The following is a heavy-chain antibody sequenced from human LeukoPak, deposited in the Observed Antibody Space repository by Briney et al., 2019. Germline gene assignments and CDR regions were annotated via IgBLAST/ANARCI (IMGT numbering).Heavy chain of an antibody. CDR3: AHSEVTTNPFDY. Sequence: SGPTLVKPTQTLTLSFTFSGFSLSTSGVGVGWIRQPPGKALEWLALIYWDDDKRYSPSLKSRLTITKDTSKNQVVLTMTNMDPVDTATYYCAHSEVTTNPFDYWGQRTLVTVSS. D-gene: IGHD2-8*01. CDR2: IYWDDDK. V-gene: IGHV2-5*02. J-gene: IGHJ4*02. CDR1: GFSLSTSGVG.